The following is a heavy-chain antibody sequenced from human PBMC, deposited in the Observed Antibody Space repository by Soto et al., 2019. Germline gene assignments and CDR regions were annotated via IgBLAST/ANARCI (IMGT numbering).Heavy chain of an antibody. D-gene: IGHD6-6*01. V-gene: IGHV3-23*01. J-gene: IGHJ4*02. CDR1: GFTFSSYA. CDR2: IGGSGGTT. CDR3: AKDLYVYSSSSCFDY. Sequence: GSLRLSCAASGFTFSSYAMTWARRAPGKGLEWVSAIGGSGGTTYYADSVKGRFTISRDNSKNTLYLQMNSLRAEDTAVYYCAKDLYVYSSSSCFDYWGQGTLVTVSS.